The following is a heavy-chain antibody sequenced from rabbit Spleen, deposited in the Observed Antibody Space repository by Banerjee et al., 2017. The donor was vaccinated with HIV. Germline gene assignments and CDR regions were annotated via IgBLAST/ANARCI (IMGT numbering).Heavy chain of an antibody. J-gene: IGHJ4*01. CDR2: INASTGKP. Sequence: QSLEESGGDLVKPGASLTLTCKASGFDFSSDCYMCWVRQAPGKGLEWIACINASTGKPVYATWASGRFTISRTSSTTVTLRMTSLTAADRATYFCARDHFTPKSGHYFDLWGQGTLVTVS. CDR1: GFDFSSDCY. D-gene: IGHD4-1*01. V-gene: IGHV1S40*01. CDR3: ARDHFTPKSGHYFDL.